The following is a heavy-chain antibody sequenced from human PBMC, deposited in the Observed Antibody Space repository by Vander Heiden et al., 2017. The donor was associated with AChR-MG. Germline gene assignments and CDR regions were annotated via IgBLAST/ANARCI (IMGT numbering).Heavy chain of an antibody. V-gene: IGHV4-30-2*01. Sequence: QLQLQESGSGLVKPSQTLSLTCAVSGCSISSGGYSWSWIRQPPGKGLEWIGYIYHSGSTYYNPSLKSRVTISVDRSKNQFSLKLSSVTAADTAVYYCARGRGAAYCGGDCYFDFDYWGQGTLVTVSS. CDR1: GCSISSGGYS. D-gene: IGHD2-21*02. CDR3: ARGRGAAYCGGDCYFDFDY. J-gene: IGHJ4*02. CDR2: IYHSGST.